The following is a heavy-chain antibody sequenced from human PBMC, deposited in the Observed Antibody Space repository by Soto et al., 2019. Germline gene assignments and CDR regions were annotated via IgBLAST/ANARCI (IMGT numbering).Heavy chain of an antibody. Sequence: PSDTLSLTCTVSGGSISSSSYYWGWIRQPPGQGMECIGSIYYSGSTYYNPSLKSRVTISVDTSKNQFSLKLSSVTAADTAVYYCARHVQGYCTNGVCYTGIGAFDIWGQGTMVTVSS. CDR3: ARHVQGYCTNGVCYTGIGAFDI. CDR1: GGSISSSSYY. V-gene: IGHV4-39*01. J-gene: IGHJ3*02. D-gene: IGHD2-8*01. CDR2: IYYSGST.